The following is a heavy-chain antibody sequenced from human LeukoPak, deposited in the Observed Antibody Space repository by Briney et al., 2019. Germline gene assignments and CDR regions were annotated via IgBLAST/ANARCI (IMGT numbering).Heavy chain of an antibody. D-gene: IGHD1-26*01. CDR3: ARGGVASYYYYGMDV. J-gene: IGHJ6*02. Sequence: ASVKVSCKASGGTFSSYAISWVRQAPGQGLEWMGGIIPIFGTANYAQKFQGRDTITADESTSTAYMELSSLRSEDTAVYYCARGGVASYYYYGMDVWGQGTTVTVSS. CDR2: IIPIFGTA. V-gene: IGHV1-69*13. CDR1: GGTFSSYA.